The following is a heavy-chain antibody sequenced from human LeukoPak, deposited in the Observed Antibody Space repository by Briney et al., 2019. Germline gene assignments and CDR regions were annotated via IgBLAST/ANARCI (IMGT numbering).Heavy chain of an antibody. CDR2: ISWDGGST. CDR3: AKDEFRKLEINGYNEGAFDY. Sequence: GGSLRLSCAASGFTFSTYSMNWVRQAPGKGLEWVSLISWDGGSTYYADSVKGRFTISRDNSKNSLYLQMNSLRTEDTALYYCAKDEFRKLEINGYNEGAFDYWGQGTLVTVSS. CDR1: GFTFSTYS. V-gene: IGHV3-43*01. D-gene: IGHD5-24*01. J-gene: IGHJ4*02.